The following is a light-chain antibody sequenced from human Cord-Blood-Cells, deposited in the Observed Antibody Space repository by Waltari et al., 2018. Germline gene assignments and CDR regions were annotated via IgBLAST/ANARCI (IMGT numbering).Light chain of an antibody. Sequence: SYELTQPPSVSVSPGQTASITCSGDKLGDKYACWYQQKPGQSPVLVIYQDSKRPSGIPELFSGSNSVNTATLTISGTQAMDEADYYCQAWDSSTYVFGTGTKVTVL. V-gene: IGLV3-1*01. CDR2: QDS. CDR3: QAWDSSTYV. J-gene: IGLJ1*01. CDR1: KLGDKY.